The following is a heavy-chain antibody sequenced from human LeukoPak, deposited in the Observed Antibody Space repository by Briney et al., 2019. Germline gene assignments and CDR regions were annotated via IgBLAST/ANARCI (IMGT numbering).Heavy chain of an antibody. J-gene: IGHJ4*02. Sequence: GVLRLSCAASGFTFSSYAMSWVRQAPGKGLEWVSGISGSGDSTYYADSVKGRFTISRDNSKNTLYVQVNSLGTEDTAAYYCAKGSYYDSSGSFYFDYWGQGTLVTVSS. CDR2: ISGSGDST. V-gene: IGHV3-23*01. CDR1: GFTFSSYA. CDR3: AKGSYYDSSGSFYFDY. D-gene: IGHD3-22*01.